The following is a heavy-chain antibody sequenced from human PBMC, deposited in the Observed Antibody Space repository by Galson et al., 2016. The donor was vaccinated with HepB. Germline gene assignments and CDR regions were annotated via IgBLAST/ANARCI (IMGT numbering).Heavy chain of an antibody. CDR2: INSDGSST. V-gene: IGHV3-74*01. CDR3: ARGPPYGEFDY. CDR1: GFTLSSCW. J-gene: IGHJ4*02. D-gene: IGHD3-10*01. Sequence: SLRLSCAASGFTLSSCWMHWVRQAPGKGLVWVSRINSDGSSTTYAGSVKGRFTISRDNAKNTLYLQMNGLKAEDTAVYYCARGPPYGEFDYWGQGTLVTVSS.